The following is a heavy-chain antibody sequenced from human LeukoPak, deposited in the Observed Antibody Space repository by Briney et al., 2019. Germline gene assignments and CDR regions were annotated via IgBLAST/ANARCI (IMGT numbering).Heavy chain of an antibody. Sequence: GGSLRLSCATSGFTIFNYWMSWVRQAPGKGLEWVANIKQDGSEKDYVDSVKGRFTISRDNAKNSLYLQMNSLRAEDTGVYYCARGDTQSKYRQFDSWGQGSLVIVSS. CDR2: IKQDGSEK. J-gene: IGHJ4*02. CDR3: ARGDTQSKYRQFDS. CDR1: GFTIFNYW. D-gene: IGHD3-16*02. V-gene: IGHV3-7*04.